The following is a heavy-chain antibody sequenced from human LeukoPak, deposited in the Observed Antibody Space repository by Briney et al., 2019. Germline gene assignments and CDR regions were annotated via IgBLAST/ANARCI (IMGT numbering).Heavy chain of an antibody. D-gene: IGHD6-19*01. CDR1: GFTFNSFS. CDR2: ISSSSTTI. CDR3: VAVTGRPAGGGVYY. V-gene: IGHV3-48*01. J-gene: IGHJ4*02. Sequence: QSGGSLRLSCAASGFTFNSFSMNWVRQAPGKGLEWVSYISSSSTTIYYADSVKGRFTISRDNSKNTLYLQMNSLTGEDSAVYYCVAVTGRPAGGGVYYWGQGTLVTVSS.